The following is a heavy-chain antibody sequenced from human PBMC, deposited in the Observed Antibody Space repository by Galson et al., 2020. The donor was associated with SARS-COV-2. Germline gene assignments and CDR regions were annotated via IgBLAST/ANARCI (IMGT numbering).Heavy chain of an antibody. J-gene: IGHJ6*02. CDR1: GYRFTGNY. D-gene: IGHD1-26*01. CDR3: ARGLSGGWPSYHFYGMDV. Sequence: ASVKVTCKASGYRFTGNYIHWVRQAPGQEPQYLGWINTSLGSVSYEQTFQNWVTMASDMSINTAYMELSSLRFDDTAIYYCARGLSGGWPSYHFYGMDVWGQGTSVTVSS. V-gene: IGHV1-2*04. CDR2: INTSLGSV.